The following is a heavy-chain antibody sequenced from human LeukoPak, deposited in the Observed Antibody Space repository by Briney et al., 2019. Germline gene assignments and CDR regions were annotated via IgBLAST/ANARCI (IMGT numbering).Heavy chain of an antibody. CDR1: GYTFTSYD. Sequence: ASVRVSCKASGYTFTSYDINWVRQATGQGLEWMGWMNPNSGNTGYAQKFQGRVTMTRNTSISTAYMELSSLRSEDTAVYYCARGDFYYDSSTNWGQGTLVTVSS. CDR3: ARGDFYYDSSTN. V-gene: IGHV1-8*01. D-gene: IGHD3-22*01. J-gene: IGHJ4*02. CDR2: MNPNSGNT.